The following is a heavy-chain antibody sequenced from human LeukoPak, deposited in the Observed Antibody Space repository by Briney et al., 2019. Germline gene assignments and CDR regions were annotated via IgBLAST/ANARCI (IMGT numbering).Heavy chain of an antibody. CDR2: IRYDGSYK. Sequence: PGGSLRLSCAASGFAFSSYAMHWVRQAPGKGLEWVAFIRYDGSYKYYADSVKGRFTISRDNSKNTLYLQMNSLRPEDTAVYYCARVGYDSSGYYSGQLYYYYYYMDVWGKGTTVTISS. V-gene: IGHV3-30*02. D-gene: IGHD3-22*01. J-gene: IGHJ6*03. CDR1: GFAFSSYA. CDR3: ARVGYDSSGYYSGQLYYYYYYMDV.